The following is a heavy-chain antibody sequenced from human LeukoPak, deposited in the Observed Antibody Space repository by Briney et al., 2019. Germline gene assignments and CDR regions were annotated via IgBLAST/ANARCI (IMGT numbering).Heavy chain of an antibody. Sequence: PSETLSLTCTVSGGSISSYYWSWIRQPPGKGLEWIGYIYYSGSTNYNPSLKSRVTISVDTSKNQFSLKLSSVTAADTAVYYCARTGYSSGWVAFDIWGQGTMVTVSS. CDR1: GGSISSYY. CDR3: ARTGYSSGWVAFDI. D-gene: IGHD6-19*01. CDR2: IYYSGST. V-gene: IGHV4-59*01. J-gene: IGHJ3*02.